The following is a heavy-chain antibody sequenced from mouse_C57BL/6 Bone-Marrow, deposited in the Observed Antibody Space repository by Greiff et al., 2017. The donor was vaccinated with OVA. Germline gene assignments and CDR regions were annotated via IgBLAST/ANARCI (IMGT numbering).Heavy chain of an antibody. J-gene: IGHJ2*01. Sequence: EVQRVESGGGLVQPGGSMKLSCVASGFTFSNYWMNWVRQSPEKGLEWVAQIRFKSDNSATHYAESVKGRFTISRDDSNSSVYLQMNNLRAQDTEIYYCTGAIYDGNPVDFDYWGQGTTLTVSS. CDR2: IRFKSDNSAT. V-gene: IGHV6-3*01. CDR1: GFTFSNYW. D-gene: IGHD2-1*01. CDR3: TGAIYDGNPVDFDY.